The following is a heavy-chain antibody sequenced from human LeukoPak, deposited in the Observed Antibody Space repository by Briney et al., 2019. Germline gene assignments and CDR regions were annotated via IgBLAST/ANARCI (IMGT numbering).Heavy chain of an antibody. CDR2: IIPIFGTA. J-gene: IGHJ3*02. Sequence: SVKVSCKASGGTFSSYAISWVRQAPGQGLEWMGGIIPIFGTANYAQKFQGRVTITTDESTSTAYMELSSLRSEDTAVYYCARDSYDILTGYAFDIWGQGTMVTVSS. D-gene: IGHD3-9*01. CDR1: GGTFSSYA. CDR3: ARDSYDILTGYAFDI. V-gene: IGHV1-69*05.